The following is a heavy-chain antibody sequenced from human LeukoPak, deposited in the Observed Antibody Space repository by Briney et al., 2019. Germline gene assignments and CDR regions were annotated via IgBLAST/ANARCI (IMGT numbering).Heavy chain of an antibody. D-gene: IGHD2-21*01. V-gene: IGHV3-23*01. CDR1: GFTFSTYD. CDR3: AKPGEASNYYFDY. CDR2: VRVNGRST. Sequence: GGSLRLSCSASGFTFSTYDMSWVRQAPGKGLEWVSTVRVNGRSTFYADSVKGRFTISRDNSKNTLYLQMNSLRAEDTALYYCAKPGEASNYYFDYWGQGALVAVSS. J-gene: IGHJ4*02.